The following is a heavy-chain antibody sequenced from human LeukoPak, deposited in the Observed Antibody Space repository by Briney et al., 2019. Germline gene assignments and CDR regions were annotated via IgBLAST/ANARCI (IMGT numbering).Heavy chain of an antibody. D-gene: IGHD4-17*01. J-gene: IGHJ4*02. V-gene: IGHV3-23*01. CDR1: GFTFSSYA. CDR2: ISGSGGST. Sequence: GGSLRLSCAASGFTFSSYAMSWVRQAPGKGLEWVSAISGSGGSTYYADSVKGRFTISRDNSKNTLYLQMNRLRAEDTAVYYCAKDPGPLGYGEELDYWGQGTLVIVSS. CDR3: AKDPGPLGYGEELDY.